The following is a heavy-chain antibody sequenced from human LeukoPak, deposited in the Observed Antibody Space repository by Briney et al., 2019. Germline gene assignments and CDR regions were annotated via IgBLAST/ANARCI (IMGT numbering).Heavy chain of an antibody. CDR3: ARDVRMVRGGDIDY. V-gene: IGHV3-7*03. J-gene: IGHJ4*02. CDR1: GFTFSSYW. Sequence: PGGSLRLSCAASGFTFSSYWMNWVRQAAGKGLEGVGNIKQDRSEKYYVDSVQGRFTIPRDNAKNSLYLQMHRLRAEDTAVYYCARDVRMVRGGDIDYWGQGTLVTVSS. D-gene: IGHD3-10*01. CDR2: IKQDRSEK.